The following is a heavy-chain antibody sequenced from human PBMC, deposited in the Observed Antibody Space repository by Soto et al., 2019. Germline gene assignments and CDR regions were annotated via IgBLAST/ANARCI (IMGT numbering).Heavy chain of an antibody. J-gene: IGHJ4*02. CDR2: TYSGGDT. D-gene: IGHD4-17*01. Sequence: EVRLVESGGGLVQPGGSLRLSCAASGVTVGNNYMSWVRQAPGKGLEWVSVTYSGGDTRYGNSVKGRFTMSRDSTKNTVYLQMDSLRSKDTAVYFSARNVPVTALGYWRQGSLVTVSS. CDR1: GVTVGNNY. CDR3: ARNVPVTALGY. V-gene: IGHV3-66*01.